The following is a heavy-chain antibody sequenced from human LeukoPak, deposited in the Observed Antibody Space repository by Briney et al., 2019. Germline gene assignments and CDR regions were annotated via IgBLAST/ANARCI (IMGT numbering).Heavy chain of an antibody. D-gene: IGHD6-6*01. CDR1: GGSISSSTYF. Sequence: PSETLSLTCTVSGGSISSSTYFWGWVRQPPGKGLEWIGSIYYSGSTYYNPSLKSRVTISVDTSKNQFSLKLSSVTAADTAVYYCAREDSSSSDYWGQGTLVTVSS. CDR3: AREDSSSSDY. CDR2: IYYSGST. J-gene: IGHJ4*02. V-gene: IGHV4-39*07.